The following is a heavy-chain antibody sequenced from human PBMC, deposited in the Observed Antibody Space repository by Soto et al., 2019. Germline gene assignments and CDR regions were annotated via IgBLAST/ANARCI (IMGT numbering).Heavy chain of an antibody. CDR1: GYTFSTSG. D-gene: IGHD2-15*01. CDR3: ARAGAAPYYYCGMDV. J-gene: IGHJ6*02. Sequence: QVQLVQSGAEVRKPGASVKVSCKASGYTFSTSGMSWLRQAPGQGLEWMGWISTYNGDTNDAPKFQDRVTMTSDTSTSTVYMELRSLRSDDTAVYYCARAGAAPYYYCGMDVWGQGTMVTVSS. V-gene: IGHV1-18*01. CDR2: ISTYNGDT.